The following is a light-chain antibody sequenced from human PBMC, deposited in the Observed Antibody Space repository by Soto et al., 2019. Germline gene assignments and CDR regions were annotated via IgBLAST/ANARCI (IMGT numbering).Light chain of an antibody. J-gene: IGKJ1*01. CDR3: QQCNNWPLT. CDR2: GAS. V-gene: IGKV3-15*01. Sequence: EIVMTQSPATLSVSPGERATLSCRASQSVSSNLAWYQQKPGQAPRLLIYGASTRATGIPARFSGSGSGTEFPITISSLQSEDFAVYYCQQCNNWPLTFGQGTRVEIK. CDR1: QSVSSN.